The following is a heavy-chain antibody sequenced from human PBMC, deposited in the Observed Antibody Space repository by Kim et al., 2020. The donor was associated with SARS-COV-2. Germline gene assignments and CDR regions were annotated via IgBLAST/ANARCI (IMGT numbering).Heavy chain of an antibody. Sequence: SETLSLTCTVSGGSISSSSYYWGWIRQPPGKGLEWIGSIYYSGSTYYNPSLKSRVTISVDTSKNQFSLKLSSVTAADTAVYYCASLGGIQLWLSNWYFDPWGRGTLVTVSS. CDR3: ASLGGIQLWLSNWYFDP. CDR2: IYYSGST. CDR1: GGSISSSSYY. V-gene: IGHV4-39*01. J-gene: IGHJ2*01. D-gene: IGHD5-18*01.